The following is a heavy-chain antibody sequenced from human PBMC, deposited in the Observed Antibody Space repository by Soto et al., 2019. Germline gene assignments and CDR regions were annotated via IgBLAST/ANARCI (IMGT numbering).Heavy chain of an antibody. V-gene: IGHV1-46*01. D-gene: IGHD2-8*01. CDR1: GYTFTNYY. CDR2: INPRGGRT. CDR3: ARDQDVDSTMLDAFDI. Sequence: GALVKVSCKASGYTFTNYYMHWVRQAPGQGLEWMGMINPRGGRTTYPQKFKGRVAITSDTSANTAYLELSSLRSEDTAVYYCARDQDVDSTMLDAFDIWGQGTMVTVSS. J-gene: IGHJ3*02.